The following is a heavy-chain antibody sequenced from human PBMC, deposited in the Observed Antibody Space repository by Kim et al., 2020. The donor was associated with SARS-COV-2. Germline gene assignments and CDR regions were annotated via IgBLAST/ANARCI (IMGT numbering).Heavy chain of an antibody. CDR2: INPISGGT. CDR1: GYTFTGYY. CDR3: ARGDVGVSDY. V-gene: IGHV1-2*02. Sequence: ASVKVSCKASGYTFTGYYIHWVRQAPGQGLEWMGWINPISGGTNYAQKFQGRVTMTSDTSITTANMELNRLTSDDTAVYFCARGDVGVSDYWGQGTLVTVSS. J-gene: IGHJ4*02. D-gene: IGHD1-26*01.